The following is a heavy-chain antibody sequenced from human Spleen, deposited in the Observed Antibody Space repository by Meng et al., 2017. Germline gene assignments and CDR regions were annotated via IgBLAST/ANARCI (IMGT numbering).Heavy chain of an antibody. J-gene: IGHJ4*02. CDR2: INCYTSGT. CDR1: GYTFTDFF. Sequence: QVQLVHSGAEVEKPGASLMMSCRTSGYTFTDFFLHWVRQAPGQGLEWLGTINCYTSGTAYARKFQGRITLTRDTSTTTVYMDLGSLGSDDTAFYYCAREKSPGHFDYFGQGILVTVSS. V-gene: IGHV1-46*01. CDR3: AREKSPGHFDY.